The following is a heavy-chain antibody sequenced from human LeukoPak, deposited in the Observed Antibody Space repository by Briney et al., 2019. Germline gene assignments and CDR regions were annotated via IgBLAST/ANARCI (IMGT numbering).Heavy chain of an antibody. V-gene: IGHV3-23*01. CDR1: GFTFSSYA. Sequence: PGGSLRLSCAASGFTFSSYAMSWVRQAPGKGLEWVSAISVSGGSTYYADSVKGRFTFSRDNSKSTLYLQMNSLRAEDTAVFYCAKGPDRYCSGGSCYSVYWGQGTLVTVSS. J-gene: IGHJ4*02. CDR3: AKGPDRYCSGGSCYSVY. D-gene: IGHD2-15*01. CDR2: ISVSGGST.